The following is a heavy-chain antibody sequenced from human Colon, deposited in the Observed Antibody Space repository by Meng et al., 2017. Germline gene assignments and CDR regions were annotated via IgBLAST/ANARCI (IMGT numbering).Heavy chain of an antibody. CDR2: ISYDGRLK. D-gene: IGHD1-14*01. Sequence: VPVVESGGGLVGPGGSLRLSCAASGFTFDSHPMHWVRQAPGKGLEWVALISYDGRLKEYGDSVKGRFTIARDNANNTVYLQMNSLRAEDTAVYHCARDSGITFDHWGQGALVTVSS. CDR3: ARDSGITFDH. V-gene: IGHV3-30*01. CDR1: GFTFDSHP. J-gene: IGHJ4*02.